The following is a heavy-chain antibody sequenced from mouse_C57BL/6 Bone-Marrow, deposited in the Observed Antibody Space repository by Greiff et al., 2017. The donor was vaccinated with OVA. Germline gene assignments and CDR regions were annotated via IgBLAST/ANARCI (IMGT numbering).Heavy chain of an antibody. CDR3: ARAYSNTPFDY. Sequence: EVQWVESGGGLVKPGGSLKLSCAASGFTFSSYAMSWVRQTPEKRLEWVATISDGGSYTYYPDNVKGRFTISRDNAKNNLYLQMSHLKSEDTAMYYCARAYSNTPFDYWGQGTTLTVSS. V-gene: IGHV5-4*01. J-gene: IGHJ2*01. CDR1: GFTFSSYA. CDR2: ISDGGSYT. D-gene: IGHD2-5*01.